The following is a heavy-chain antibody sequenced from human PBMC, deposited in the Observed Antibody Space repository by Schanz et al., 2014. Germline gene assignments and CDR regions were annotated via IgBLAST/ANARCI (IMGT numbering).Heavy chain of an antibody. D-gene: IGHD5-12*01. J-gene: IGHJ4*02. CDR3: ARAFGGYDPAGALDY. Sequence: QVQLVQSGAEMKKPGASVKVSCKASGYTFTGYYMHWVRQAPGQGLEWMGWINPNSGTTNYAQKFQGWVTMTRDTSISTAYMELSRLKSDDTAVYYCARAFGGYDPAGALDYGGKGTLVTVSS. CDR2: INPNSGTT. CDR1: GYTFTGYY. V-gene: IGHV1-2*04.